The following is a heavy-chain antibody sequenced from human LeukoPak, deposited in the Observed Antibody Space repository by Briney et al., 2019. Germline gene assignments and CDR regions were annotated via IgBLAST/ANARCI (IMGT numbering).Heavy chain of an antibody. D-gene: IGHD3-3*01. Sequence: SETLSLTCAVYGGSFGGYYWSWIRQPPGKGLEWIGEINHSGSTNYNPSLKSRVTISVDTSKNQFSLKLSSVTAADTAVYYCARGPPWYDFWSGYFHYYYYMDVWGKGTTVTVSS. CDR2: INHSGST. CDR3: ARGPPWYDFWSGYFHYYYYMDV. CDR1: GGSFGGYY. J-gene: IGHJ6*03. V-gene: IGHV4-34*01.